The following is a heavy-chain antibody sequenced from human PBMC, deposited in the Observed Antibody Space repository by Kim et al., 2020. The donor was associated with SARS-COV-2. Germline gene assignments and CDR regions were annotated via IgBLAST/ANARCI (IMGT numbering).Heavy chain of an antibody. CDR1: GGSISSYY. D-gene: IGHD2-21*02. Sequence: SETLSLTCTVSGGSISSYYWSWIRQPPGKGLEWIGYIYYSGSTNYNPSLKSRVTISVDTSKNQFSLKLSSVTAADTAVYYCARGWDGDGGLPYCGGDCYGGYFDLWGRGTLVTVSS. J-gene: IGHJ2*01. CDR2: IYYSGST. CDR3: ARGWDGDGGLPYCGGDCYGGYFDL. V-gene: IGHV4-59*08.